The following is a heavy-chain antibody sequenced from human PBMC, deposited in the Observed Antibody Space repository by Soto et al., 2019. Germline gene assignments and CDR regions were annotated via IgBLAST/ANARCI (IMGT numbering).Heavy chain of an antibody. V-gene: IGHV4-34*01. Sequence: SETLSLTCAVYGGSFSGYYWSWIRQPPGKGLEWIGEINHSGSTNYNPSLKSRVTISVDTSKNQFSLKLSSVTAADTAVYYCARGPQTYYDFWSGYHGAKKNWFDPWGQGTLVTVSS. J-gene: IGHJ5*02. CDR3: ARGPQTYYDFWSGYHGAKKNWFDP. CDR2: INHSGST. CDR1: GGSFSGYY. D-gene: IGHD3-3*01.